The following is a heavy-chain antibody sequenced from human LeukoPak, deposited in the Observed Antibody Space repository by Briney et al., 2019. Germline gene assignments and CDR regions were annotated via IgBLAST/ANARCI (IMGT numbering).Heavy chain of an antibody. CDR1: GFTFSIYA. V-gene: IGHV3-23*01. J-gene: IGHJ4*02. Sequence: PGGSLRLSCAASGFTFSIYAMSWVRQAPGEGREWVSAISGSGGSTYYADSVKGRFTISRDNSKNTLYMQMNSLRAEDTAVYYCAKSLDYDILTGYGANDYWGQGAMVTVSS. D-gene: IGHD3-9*01. CDR3: AKSLDYDILTGYGANDY. CDR2: ISGSGGST.